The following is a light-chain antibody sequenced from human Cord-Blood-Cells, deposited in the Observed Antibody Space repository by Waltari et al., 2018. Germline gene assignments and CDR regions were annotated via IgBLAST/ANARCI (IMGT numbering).Light chain of an antibody. CDR2: EAS. V-gene: IGLV2-8*01. J-gene: IGLJ2*01. CDR1: SSDVGGYNY. CDR3: SSYAGSNNVV. Sequence: QSALTQPHSASGSPGQSVTISCTGTSSDVGGYNYVSWYQQHPGKAPKLKIYEASNPPSGVPDRVSGAKSGNTASLTVSGLQAEDEADYYCSSYAGSNNVVFGGGTKLTVL.